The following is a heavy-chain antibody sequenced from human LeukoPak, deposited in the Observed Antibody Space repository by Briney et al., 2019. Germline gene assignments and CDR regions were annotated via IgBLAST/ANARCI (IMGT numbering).Heavy chain of an antibody. D-gene: IGHD3-22*01. J-gene: IGHJ5*02. V-gene: IGHV1-3*01. CDR2: INVGNGNT. CDR3: ARLTYYYDSSGQNWFDP. Sequence: ASVKVSCTASGYTFTSYAMHWVRQAPGQRLEWMGWINVGNGNTKYSQKFQGRVTITRDTSASTAYMELSSLRSEDTAVYYCARLTYYYDSSGQNWFDPWGQGTLVTVSS. CDR1: GYTFTSYA.